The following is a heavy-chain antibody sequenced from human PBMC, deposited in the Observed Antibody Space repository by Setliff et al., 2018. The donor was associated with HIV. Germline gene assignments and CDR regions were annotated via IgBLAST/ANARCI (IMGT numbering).Heavy chain of an antibody. CDR3: AKDEAHYYYHYMDV. CDR1: GFSFSGYG. J-gene: IGHJ6*03. Sequence: PGGSLRLSCAASGFSFSGYGMHWVRQAPGKGLEWVAIISYDGTNKYYADSVKGRFTISRDNSKNTLFLQMNSLRGEDTAVYYCAKDEAHYYYHYMDVWGKGTTVTVSS. D-gene: IGHD3-10*01. CDR2: ISYDGTNK. V-gene: IGHV3-30*18.